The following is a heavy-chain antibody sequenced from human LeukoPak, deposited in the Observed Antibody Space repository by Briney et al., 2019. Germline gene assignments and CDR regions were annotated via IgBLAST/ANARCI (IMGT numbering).Heavy chain of an antibody. V-gene: IGHV3-74*01. Sequence: PGGSLRLSCAASGFTFSSYWMHWVRQAPGKGLVWVSRINTDGSSTSYADSVRGRFTISRDNAKNTLYLQMNSLRAEDTAVYYCARVGVPGYCSSPSCSIRDYYYCMDVWGKGTTVTVSS. CDR2: INTDGSST. CDR3: ARVGVPGYCSSPSCSIRDYYYCMDV. J-gene: IGHJ6*03. CDR1: GFTFSSYW. D-gene: IGHD2-2*01.